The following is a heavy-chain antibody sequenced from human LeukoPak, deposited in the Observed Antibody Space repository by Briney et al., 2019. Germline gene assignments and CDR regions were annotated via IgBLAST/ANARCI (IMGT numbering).Heavy chain of an antibody. J-gene: IGHJ4*02. Sequence: ASVKVSCKASGGTFSSYAISWVRQAPGQGLEWMGGIIPIFGTANYAQKFQGRVTMTRDMSTSTVYMELSSLRSEDTAVYYCARAKSFVDTAYKNWGQGTLVTVST. CDR3: ARAKSFVDTAYKN. CDR1: GGTFSSYA. V-gene: IGHV1-69*05. D-gene: IGHD5-18*01. CDR2: IIPIFGTA.